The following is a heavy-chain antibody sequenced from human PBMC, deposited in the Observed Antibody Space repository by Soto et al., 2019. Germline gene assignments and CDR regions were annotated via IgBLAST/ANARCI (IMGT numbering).Heavy chain of an antibody. CDR3: AADGGSQATRSFDY. D-gene: IGHD1-26*01. CDR2: IVVGSGNT. V-gene: IGHV1-58*02. Sequence: GASVKVSCKASGFTFTSSAMQWVRQARGQRLEWIGWIVVGSGNTNYAQKFQERVTITRDMSTSTAYMELSSLRSEDTAVYYCAADGGSQATRSFDYWGEGTLVTVSS. J-gene: IGHJ4*02. CDR1: GFTFTSSA.